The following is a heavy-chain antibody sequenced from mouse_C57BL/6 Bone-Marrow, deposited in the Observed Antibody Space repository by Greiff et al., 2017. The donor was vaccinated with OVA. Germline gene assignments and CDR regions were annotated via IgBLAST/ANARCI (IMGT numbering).Heavy chain of an antibody. Sequence: QVQLQQPGAELVRLGTSVKLSCKASGYTFTSYWMHWVKQRPGQGLEWIGVIDPSDSYTNYNQKFKGKATLTVDTSSSTAYMQLSSLTSEDSAVYYCAREGMVTTTGFAYWGQGTLVTVSA. CDR2: IDPSDSYT. J-gene: IGHJ3*01. CDR1: GYTFTSYW. V-gene: IGHV1-59*01. CDR3: AREGMVTTTGFAY. D-gene: IGHD2-2*01.